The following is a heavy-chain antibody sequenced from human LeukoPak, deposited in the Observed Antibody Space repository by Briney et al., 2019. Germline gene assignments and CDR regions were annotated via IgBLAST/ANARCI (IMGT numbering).Heavy chain of an antibody. CDR1: GVSISSSY. D-gene: IGHD2-15*01. Sequence: SETLSLTCSVSGVSISSSYWSWIRQPPGKGLEWIGYISYRGTTKYNPSHKSRVTISVDTSKNQVSLNLSSVTAADTAVYYCARDPGSCSGGSCSFYWYFDLWGRGTLVTVSS. CDR2: ISYRGTT. CDR3: ARDPGSCSGGSCSFYWYFDL. V-gene: IGHV4-59*01. J-gene: IGHJ2*01.